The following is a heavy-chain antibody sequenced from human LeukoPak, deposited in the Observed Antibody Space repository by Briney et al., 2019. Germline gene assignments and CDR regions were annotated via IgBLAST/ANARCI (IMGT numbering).Heavy chain of an antibody. V-gene: IGHV1-69*04. CDR3: ARANQPLARGVIMYGMDV. CDR1: GGAFSSYA. CDR2: IIPILGIA. J-gene: IGHJ6*02. D-gene: IGHD3-10*01. Sequence: SVKVSCKASGGAFSSYAISWVRLAPGQGLEWMGRIIPILGIANYAQKFQGRVTITADKSTSTAYMELSSLRSEDTAVYYCARANQPLARGVIMYGMDVWGQGTTVTVSS.